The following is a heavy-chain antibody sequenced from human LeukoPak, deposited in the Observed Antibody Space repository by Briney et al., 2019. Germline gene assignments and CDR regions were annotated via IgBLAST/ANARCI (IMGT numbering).Heavy chain of an antibody. D-gene: IGHD4-23*01. CDR2: INHSGST. CDR1: GGSFSGYY. Sequence: SETLSLTCAVYGGSFSGYYWSWIRQPPGKGLEWIGEINHSGSTNYNPSLKSRVTISVDTSKNQFSLKLSPVTAADTAVYYCARDYGGNSGVWFDPWGQGTLVTVSS. CDR3: ARDYGGNSGVWFDP. V-gene: IGHV4-34*01. J-gene: IGHJ5*02.